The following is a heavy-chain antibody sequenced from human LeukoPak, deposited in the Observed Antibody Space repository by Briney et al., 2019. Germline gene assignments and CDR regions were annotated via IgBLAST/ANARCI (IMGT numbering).Heavy chain of an antibody. D-gene: IGHD2-15*01. V-gene: IGHV3-30*02. CDR3: AKDQGGCCSGGSCAILWAFDI. CDR2: IWYDGSNK. J-gene: IGHJ3*02. Sequence: GGSLRLSCAASGFTFSSYGMHWVRQAPGKGLEWVAVIWYDGSNKYYADSVKGRFTMSRDNSKNTLYVQMNSLRAEDTAVYYCAKDQGGCCSGGSCAILWAFDIWGQGTMVTVSS. CDR1: GFTFSSYG.